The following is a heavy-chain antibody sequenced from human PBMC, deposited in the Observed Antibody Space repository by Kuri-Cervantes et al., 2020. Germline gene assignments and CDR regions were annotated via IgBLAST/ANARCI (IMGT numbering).Heavy chain of an antibody. V-gene: IGHV4-34*01. CDR3: ARSASITGTFY. J-gene: IGHJ4*02. Sequence: GSLRLSCAVYGGSFSGYYWSWIRQPPGKGLEWIGSIYHIGSTYYNPSLKSRLTISVDTSKNQFSLRLSSVTAADTAVYYCARSASITGTFYWGQGTLVTVSS. D-gene: IGHD1-7*01. CDR2: IYHIGST. CDR1: GGSFSGYY.